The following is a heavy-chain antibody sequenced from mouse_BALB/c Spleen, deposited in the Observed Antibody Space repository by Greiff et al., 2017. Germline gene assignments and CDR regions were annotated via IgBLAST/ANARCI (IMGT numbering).Heavy chain of an antibody. CDR1: GFTFSSYG. CDR2: INSNGGST. Sequence: EVQLVESGGGLVQPGGSLKLSCAASGFTFSSYGMSWVRQTPDKRLELVATINSNGGSTYYPDSVKGRFTISRDNAKNTLYLQMSSLKSEDTAMYYCARDGCNYVYWYFDVGGAGTTVTVAS. J-gene: IGHJ1*01. V-gene: IGHV5-6-3*01. D-gene: IGHD2-1*01. CDR3: ARDGCNYVYWYFDV.